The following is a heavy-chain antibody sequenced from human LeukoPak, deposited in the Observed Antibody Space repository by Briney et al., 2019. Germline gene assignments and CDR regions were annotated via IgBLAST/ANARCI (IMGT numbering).Heavy chain of an antibody. CDR1: GGSISGFY. D-gene: IGHD3-16*01. J-gene: IGHJ3*02. Sequence: SETLSLTCIASGGSISGFYWSWIRQPAGKGLEWIGRVYTSGSTNYNPSLKSRDTMSVDTSKNQFSLKLTSVTAADTAVYYCARDSTFHNAFDIWGQGTLVTVSS. CDR2: VYTSGST. CDR3: ARDSTFHNAFDI. V-gene: IGHV4-4*07.